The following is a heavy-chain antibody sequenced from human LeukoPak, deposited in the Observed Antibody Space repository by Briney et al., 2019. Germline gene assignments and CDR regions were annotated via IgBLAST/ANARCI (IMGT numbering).Heavy chain of an antibody. CDR1: GFTFSSYG. CDR2: ISHDGSNK. V-gene: IGHV3-30*18. J-gene: IGHJ4*02. D-gene: IGHD2-15*01. Sequence: GGSLRLSCAASGFTFSSYGMHWVRQAPGKGLEWVAVISHDGSNKYYADSVKGRFTISRDNSKNTLYLQMNSLRAEDTAVYYCAKDGLYCTGGSCYNLLNSWGQGTLVIVSS. CDR3: AKDGLYCTGGSCYNLLNS.